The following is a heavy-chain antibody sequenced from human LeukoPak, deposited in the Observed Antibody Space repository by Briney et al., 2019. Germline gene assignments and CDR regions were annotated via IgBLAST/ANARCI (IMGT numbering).Heavy chain of an antibody. V-gene: IGHV1-2*02. CDR3: ARGVYGSGSYYNFPQPYYYYYYMDV. CDR1: GYTFTGYY. Sequence: AASVKVSCKASGYTFTGYYMHWVRQAPGQGLEWMGWINPNSGGTNYAQKFQGRVTMTRDTSISTAYMELSRLRSDDTAVYYCARGVYGSGSYYNFPQPYYYYYYMDVWGKGTTVTISS. J-gene: IGHJ6*03. D-gene: IGHD3-10*01. CDR2: INPNSGGT.